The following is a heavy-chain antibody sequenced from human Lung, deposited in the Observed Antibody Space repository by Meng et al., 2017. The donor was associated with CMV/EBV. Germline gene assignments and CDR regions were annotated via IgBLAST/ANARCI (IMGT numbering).Heavy chain of an antibody. V-gene: IGHV4-39*07. Sequence: LLLQEPGPGLVQPSDTPSLTCTVSGGTIRSSSHYWGWLRQPPGKGLEWIGYIYYSGLTSYNPSLKTRVTISVDTSQNQFSLKLSSVTAADTAVFYCARVWANGEGWFDPWGQGTLVTVSS. CDR2: IYYSGLT. D-gene: IGHD2-8*01. J-gene: IGHJ5*02. CDR1: GGTIRSSSHY. CDR3: ARVWANGEGWFDP.